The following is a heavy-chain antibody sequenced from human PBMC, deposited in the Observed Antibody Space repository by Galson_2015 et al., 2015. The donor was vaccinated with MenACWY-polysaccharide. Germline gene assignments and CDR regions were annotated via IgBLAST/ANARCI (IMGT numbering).Heavy chain of an antibody. CDR2: IYPGDSDT. D-gene: IGHD1-1*01. CDR3: TRHRAADGTIDAFEI. Sequence: QSGAEVKKPGESLKTSCKGSGYSFSTFWIGWVRQMPGKGLEWMGIIYPGDSDTRYSPSFQGQVIISADKSTNTAYLQWSSLKASDTAMYYCTRHRAADGTIDAFEIWGQGTMVTASS. V-gene: IGHV5-51*01. J-gene: IGHJ3*02. CDR1: GYSFSTFW.